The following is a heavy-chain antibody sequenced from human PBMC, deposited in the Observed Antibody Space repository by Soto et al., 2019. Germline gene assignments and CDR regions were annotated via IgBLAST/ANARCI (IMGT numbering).Heavy chain of an antibody. CDR2: IYWNDDK. CDR3: AHRRNILKYSSSWLYDY. Sequence: QITLKESGPTLVKPTQTLTLTCTFSGFSLSTSGVGVGWIRQPPGKALEWLALIYWNDDKRYSPSLKSRLTITKDTSKNQVVLTMTNMDPVDTATYYCAHRRNILKYSSSWLYDYWGQGTLVTVSS. D-gene: IGHD6-13*01. CDR1: GFSLSTSGVG. V-gene: IGHV2-5*01. J-gene: IGHJ4*02.